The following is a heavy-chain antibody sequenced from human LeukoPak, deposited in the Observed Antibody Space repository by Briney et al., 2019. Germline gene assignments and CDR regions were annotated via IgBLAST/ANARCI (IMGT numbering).Heavy chain of an antibody. CDR2: FDNSGST. V-gene: IGHV4-39*01. J-gene: IGHJ5*02. CDR1: GGSISSSSYN. CDR3: ARPPGIAAAWFDP. Sequence: SETLSLTCTVSGGSISSSSYNWGWIRQPPGKGLEWIGSFDNSGSTYYNPSLKSRVTISVDTSKDQFSLKLTSVTAADTAVYYCARPPGIAAAWFDPWSQGTLVTVSS. D-gene: IGHD6-13*01.